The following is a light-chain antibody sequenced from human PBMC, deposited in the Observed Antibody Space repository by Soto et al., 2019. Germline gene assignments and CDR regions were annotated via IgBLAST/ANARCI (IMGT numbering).Light chain of an antibody. J-gene: IGLJ1*01. V-gene: IGLV2-8*01. CDR2: EVS. CDR3: TSYAGSNSYV. Sequence: QSALTQPPSASGSPGQSVTISCTATSSDIGGYTYVSWHQHHPGKAPKLMIYEVSKRPSGVPDRFSGSKSGNTASLTVSGLQAEDEADYYCTSYAGSNSYVFGTGTKVTVL. CDR1: SSDIGGYTY.